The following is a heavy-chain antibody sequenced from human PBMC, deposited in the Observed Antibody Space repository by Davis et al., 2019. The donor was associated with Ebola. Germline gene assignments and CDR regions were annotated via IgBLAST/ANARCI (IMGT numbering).Heavy chain of an antibody. CDR3: ARSGVYDYIWGSYLPLDY. J-gene: IGHJ4*02. CDR1: GGSFSGYY. V-gene: IGHV4-34*01. D-gene: IGHD3-16*02. Sequence: PGGSLRLSCAVYGGSFSGYYWSWIRQPPGKGLEWIGEINHSGSTNYNPSLKSRVTISVDTSKNQFSLKLSSVTAADTAVYYCARSGVYDYIWGSYLPLDYWGQGTLVTVSS. CDR2: INHSGST.